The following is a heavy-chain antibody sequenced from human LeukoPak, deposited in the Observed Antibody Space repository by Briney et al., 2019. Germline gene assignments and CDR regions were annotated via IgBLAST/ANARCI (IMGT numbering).Heavy chain of an antibody. Sequence: SETLSLTCAVYGGSFSGYYWSWIRQPPGKGLEWIGEINHSGSTNYNPSLKSRVTISVDTSKNQFSLNLNSVTAADTAVYYCARGANYYYDSSGYWAFDYWGQGTLVTVSS. CDR2: INHSGST. D-gene: IGHD3-22*01. CDR1: GGSFSGYY. V-gene: IGHV4-34*01. J-gene: IGHJ4*02. CDR3: ARGANYYYDSSGYWAFDY.